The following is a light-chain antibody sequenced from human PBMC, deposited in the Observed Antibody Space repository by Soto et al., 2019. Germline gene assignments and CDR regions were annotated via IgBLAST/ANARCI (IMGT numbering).Light chain of an antibody. CDR2: DAS. J-gene: IGKJ4*01. CDR3: QQRRTWPLT. CDR1: QSVGTF. V-gene: IGKV3-11*01. Sequence: EMVLTQSPGTLSLSPGESATLSCRASQSVGTFLAWYQHKPGQAPRLLILDASTRATGVPPRFSGSKSGTDFTLTISRLEPEDFAVYYCQQRRTWPLTFGGGTKVDIK.